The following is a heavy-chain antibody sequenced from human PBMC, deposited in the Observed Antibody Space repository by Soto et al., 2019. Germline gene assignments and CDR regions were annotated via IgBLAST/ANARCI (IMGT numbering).Heavy chain of an antibody. CDR3: ANDDVSGAGLWRVSA. CDR2: ITGSGSSI. Sequence: DVQLLESGGGLVQPGGSLTLSCVASGFSFNKYAMIWVRQAPGKAQEWVSGITGSGSSIQYTASVKGRFTISRDNSKNTVYWQMDYLRAEDTAMYYCANDDVSGAGLWRVSAWGQGTPVTVS. CDR1: GFSFNKYA. V-gene: IGHV3-23*01. D-gene: IGHD2-8*02. J-gene: IGHJ5*02.